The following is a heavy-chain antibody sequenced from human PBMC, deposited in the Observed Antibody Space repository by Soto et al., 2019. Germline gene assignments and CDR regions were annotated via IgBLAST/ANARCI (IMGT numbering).Heavy chain of an antibody. J-gene: IGHJ4*02. V-gene: IGHV4-39*01. CDR2: IFYSGGT. CDR1: CGSISSSSNY. CDR3: ARLDGTHGYSGYDGSDY. D-gene: IGHD5-12*01. Sequence: SDTLSLTCTVSCGSISSSSNYWVFIRHPPWKGLEWIGSIFYSGGTYNNPSLKSRVTISVDTSKNQFSLKLSSVTAADTAVYYCARLDGTHGYSGYDGSDYWGQGALVTVSS.